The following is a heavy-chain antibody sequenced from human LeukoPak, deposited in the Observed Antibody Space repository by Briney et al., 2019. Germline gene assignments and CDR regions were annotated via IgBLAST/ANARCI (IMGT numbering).Heavy chain of an antibody. D-gene: IGHD5-18*01. Sequence: PSETLSLTCTVSVDSISSYYGSWIRQPPGKGLEWIGHIYYSESTNYNTSLKSRVPIPVDPPKNQFSLKLSSVTAADTAVYYCARETRGYSYGTGGWFDPWGQGTLVTVSS. CDR1: VDSISSYY. CDR2: IYYSEST. J-gene: IGHJ5*02. V-gene: IGHV4-59*01. CDR3: ARETRGYSYGTGGWFDP.